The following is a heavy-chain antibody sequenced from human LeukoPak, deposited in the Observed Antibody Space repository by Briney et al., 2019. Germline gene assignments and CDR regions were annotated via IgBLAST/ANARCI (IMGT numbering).Heavy chain of an antibody. CDR3: AREAELRFLEWSNYYCYMDV. D-gene: IGHD3-3*01. V-gene: IGHV3-53*01. Sequence: GGSLRLSCAASGFTVSSNYMSWVRQAPGKGLEWVSVIYSGGSTYYADSVKGRFTISRDNSKNTLYLQMNSLRAEDTAVYYCAREAELRFLEWSNYYCYMDVWGKGTTVTVSS. CDR1: GFTVSSNY. CDR2: IYSGGST. J-gene: IGHJ6*03.